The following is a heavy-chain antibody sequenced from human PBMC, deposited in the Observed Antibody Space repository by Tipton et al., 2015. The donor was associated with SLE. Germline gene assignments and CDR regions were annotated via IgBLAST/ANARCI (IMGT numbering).Heavy chain of an antibody. J-gene: IGHJ3*02. Sequence: SLRLTCAASGFTFSSYSMNWVRQAPGKGMEWVSYISSSGSTIYYADSVKGRFTISRDNAKNSLYLQMNSLRAEDTAVYYCAKVYYKGAVDIWGQGTMVTVSS. CDR2: ISSSGSTI. CDR3: AKVYYKGAVDI. D-gene: IGHD3-10*01. CDR1: GFTFSSYS. V-gene: IGHV3-48*04.